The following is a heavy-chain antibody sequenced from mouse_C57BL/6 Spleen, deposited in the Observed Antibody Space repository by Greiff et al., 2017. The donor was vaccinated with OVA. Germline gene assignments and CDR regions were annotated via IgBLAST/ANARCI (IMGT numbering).Heavy chain of an antibody. CDR1: GYTFTSYW. CDR2: IDPSDSYT. J-gene: IGHJ4*01. Sequence: QVQLQQPGAELVKPGASVKLSCKASGYTFTSYWMQWVKQRPGQGLEWIGEIDPSDSYTNYTQKFKGKATLTVETAASTAYMQLSSRKSEDSAVYYCARTGGDYWGQGTSGTVSS. CDR3: ARTGGDY. V-gene: IGHV1-50*01.